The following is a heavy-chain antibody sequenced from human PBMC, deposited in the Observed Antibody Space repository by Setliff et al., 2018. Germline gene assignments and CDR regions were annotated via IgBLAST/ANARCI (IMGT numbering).Heavy chain of an antibody. V-gene: IGHV1-46*01. J-gene: IGHJ4*02. CDR2: INPSDGST. D-gene: IGHD1-26*01. Sequence: GASVKVSCKASGYTFTTYYMHWVRQAPGQGLEWMGVINPSDGSTTYAQKFQGRVKMTRDTSTNTVYMQLSSLRSEDTATYYCGHRQGGNSFRVDNWGQGTLVTVSS. CDR1: GYTFTTYY. CDR3: GHRQGGNSFRVDN.